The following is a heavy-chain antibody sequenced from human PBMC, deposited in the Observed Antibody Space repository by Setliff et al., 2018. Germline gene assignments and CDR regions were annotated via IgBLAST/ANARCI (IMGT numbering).Heavy chain of an antibody. CDR3: ARSPLWFGELFFDY. CDR1: GFTFSNYE. D-gene: IGHD3-10*01. J-gene: IGHJ4*02. V-gene: IGHV3-48*03. CDR2: SCSSI. Sequence: PGGSLRLSCAASGFTFSNYEMNWVRQAPGKGLEGVSYSCSSIYYADSVKGRFTISRDNAKNSLYLQMNSLRAEDTAVYYCARSPLWFGELFFDYWGQGTLVTVSS.